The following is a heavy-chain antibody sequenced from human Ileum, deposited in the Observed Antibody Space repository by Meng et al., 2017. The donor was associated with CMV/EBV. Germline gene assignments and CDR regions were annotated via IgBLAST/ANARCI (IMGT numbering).Heavy chain of an antibody. Sequence: QVTVQDSGPGLVKSSETLSLTCYVSGGSISNYYWSWIRQPAGKGLEWIAHIYTSGTTNYNPSLKSRVTMSVDTSRNQFSLKLTSVTAADTAVYYCARNYGSGNWNFFHYWGQGTLVTVSS. CDR3: ARNYGSGNWNFFHY. V-gene: IGHV4-4*07. J-gene: IGHJ4*02. D-gene: IGHD3-10*01. CDR2: IYTSGTT. CDR1: GGSISNYY.